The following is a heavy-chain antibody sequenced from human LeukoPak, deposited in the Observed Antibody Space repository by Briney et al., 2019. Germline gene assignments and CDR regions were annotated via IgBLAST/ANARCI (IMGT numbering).Heavy chain of an antibody. D-gene: IGHD3-3*01. CDR1: GGSIRSGRYY. Sequence: PSQTLSLTCTVSGGSIRSGRYYWSWIRQPAGKGLEWIGHFYTSGSTNYNPSLKSRVTISGDTSKNQFSLKLNSVTAADTAVYYCARHFPYDFWSGYYTGDYYYMDVWGKGTTVTVSS. CDR2: FYTSGST. J-gene: IGHJ6*03. CDR3: ARHFPYDFWSGYYTGDYYYMDV. V-gene: IGHV4-61*09.